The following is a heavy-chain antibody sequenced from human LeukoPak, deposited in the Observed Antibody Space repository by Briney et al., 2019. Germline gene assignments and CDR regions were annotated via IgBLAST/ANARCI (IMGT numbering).Heavy chain of an antibody. D-gene: IGHD3-22*01. Sequence: PGGSLRLSCAASGFTFTHAWMSWVRQAPGKGLEWVGRIKSKTDGATTEYAAPVKGRFTISRDDSKNTLYLQMNSLKTEDTAVYYCNTVGSSRCYYYFEFWAEESLVTVSS. V-gene: IGHV3-15*01. CDR1: GFTFTHAW. J-gene: IGHJ4*02. CDR3: NTVGSSRCYYYFEF. CDR2: IKSKTDGATT.